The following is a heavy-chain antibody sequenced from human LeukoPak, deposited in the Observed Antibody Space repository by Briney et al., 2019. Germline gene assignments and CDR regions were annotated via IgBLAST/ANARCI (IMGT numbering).Heavy chain of an antibody. CDR3: ARHRGDCSGGSCYPYYFDY. J-gene: IGHJ4*02. V-gene: IGHV3-43*01. CDR2: ISWDGGST. Sequence: GGSLRLSCAASGFTFDDYTMHWVRQAPGKGLEWVSLISWDGGSTYYADSVKGRFTISRDNAKNSLYLQMNSLRAEDTAVYYCARHRGDCSGGSCYPYYFDYWGQGTLVTVSS. CDR1: GFTFDDYT. D-gene: IGHD2-15*01.